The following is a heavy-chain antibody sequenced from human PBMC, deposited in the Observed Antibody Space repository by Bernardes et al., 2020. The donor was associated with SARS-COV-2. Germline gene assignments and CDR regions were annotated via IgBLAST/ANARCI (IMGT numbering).Heavy chain of an antibody. CDR3: ARSSPTVPDYGMDV. J-gene: IGHJ6*02. Sequence: ASVKVSCKASGYSFTSYGISWVRQAPGQGLEWMGWINPNSGDTNYAQKFLGRATMTRDTSVSTAYMDVNRLTSDDTAIYYCARSSPTVPDYGMDVWGLGTTVTVSS. D-gene: IGHD4-17*01. CDR1: GYSFTSYG. V-gene: IGHV1-2*02. CDR2: INPNSGDT.